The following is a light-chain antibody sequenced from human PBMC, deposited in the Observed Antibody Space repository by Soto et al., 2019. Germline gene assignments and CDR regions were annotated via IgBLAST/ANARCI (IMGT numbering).Light chain of an antibody. CDR2: AND. CDR1: SSNIGAGYN. J-gene: IGLJ1*01. Sequence: QSVLTQPPSVSGAPGQRVTISCTGGSSNIGAGYNVHWYQHLPGTAPKVLIYANDNRPSGVPDRFSGSKSGTSASLAITGLQAEDAADYYCQSYDSSMSGYVFGTGTKVTVL. V-gene: IGLV1-40*01. CDR3: QSYDSSMSGYV.